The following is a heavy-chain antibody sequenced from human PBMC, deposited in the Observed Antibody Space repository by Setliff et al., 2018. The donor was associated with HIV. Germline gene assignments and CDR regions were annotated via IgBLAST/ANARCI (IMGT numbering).Heavy chain of an antibody. Sequence: SETLSLTCTVYGGSISGSNYVCGWIRQTQRKGLEWMGTIHYTGSTYYNPSLESRVTISVDTSKHQISLKLSSVTAADSAVYYCARDQGGYYDSSRAFDIWGQGTMVTVSS. J-gene: IGHJ3*02. CDR1: GGSISGSNYV. CDR2: IHYTGST. V-gene: IGHV4-39*07. D-gene: IGHD3-22*01. CDR3: ARDQGGYYDSSRAFDI.